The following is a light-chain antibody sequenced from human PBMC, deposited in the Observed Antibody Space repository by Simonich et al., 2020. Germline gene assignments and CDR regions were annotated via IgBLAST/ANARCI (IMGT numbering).Light chain of an antibody. CDR1: QIVLYSSNNKNY. CDR3: QQYYSTPPYT. V-gene: IGKV4-1*01. J-gene: IGKJ2*01. CDR2: WAS. Sequence: DIVMTQSPDSLAVSLGERATINCKSSQIVLYSSNNKNYLAWYQQKPGQPPKLLIYWASTRESGVPDRCSGSGSGTDFTLTISSLQAEDVAVYYCQQYYSTPPYTFGQGTKLEIK.